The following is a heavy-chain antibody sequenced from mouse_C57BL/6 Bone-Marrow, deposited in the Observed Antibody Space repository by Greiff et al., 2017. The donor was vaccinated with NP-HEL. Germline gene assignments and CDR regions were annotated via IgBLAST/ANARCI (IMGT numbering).Heavy chain of an antibody. CDR3: ANGYDGFLWFAY. V-gene: IGHV1-55*01. CDR2: IYPGSGST. CDR1: GYTFTSYW. D-gene: IGHD2-3*01. Sequence: QVQLQQPGAELVKPGASVKMSCKASGYTFTSYWITWVKQRPGQGLEWIGDIYPGSGSTNYNEKFKSKATLTVDTSSSTAYMQLSSLTSEDSAVYYCANGYDGFLWFAYWGQGTLVTVSA. J-gene: IGHJ3*01.